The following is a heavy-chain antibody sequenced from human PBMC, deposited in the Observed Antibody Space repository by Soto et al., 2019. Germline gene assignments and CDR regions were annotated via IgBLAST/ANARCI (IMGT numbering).Heavy chain of an antibody. CDR3: ARGSVYGTENACDF. J-gene: IGHJ3*01. D-gene: IGHD2-8*01. CDR1: GGTFSSYT. Sequence: QVQLVQSGAEVKKPGSSVKVSCKASGGTFSSYTISWVRQAPGQGLEWMGRIIPILGIANYAQKFQARVTITADKSTSTAYRVLSSLRSEDTSVYYCARGSVYGTENACDFWGQGTMVTFSS. V-gene: IGHV1-69*02. CDR2: IIPILGIA.